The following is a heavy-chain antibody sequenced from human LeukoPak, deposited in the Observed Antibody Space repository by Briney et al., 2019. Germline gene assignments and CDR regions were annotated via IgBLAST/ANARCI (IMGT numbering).Heavy chain of an antibody. V-gene: IGHV1-2*02. CDR2: INPNSGGT. Sequence: APVKVSCKASGYTFTGYYMNWLRQAPGQGLEWMGWINPNSGGTNYAQKFQGRVTMTRDTSISTAYMELSRLRSDDTAVYYCARVALENIVVVPAAYRCPHGMDVWGQGTTVTVSS. D-gene: IGHD2-2*01. J-gene: IGHJ6*02. CDR1: GYTFTGYY. CDR3: ARVALENIVVVPAAYRCPHGMDV.